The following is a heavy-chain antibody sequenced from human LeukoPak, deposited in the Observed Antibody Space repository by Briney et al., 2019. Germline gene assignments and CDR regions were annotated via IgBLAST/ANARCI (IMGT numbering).Heavy chain of an antibody. CDR3: ARDHTAAALAFDT. V-gene: IGHV3-30*07. D-gene: IGHD6-13*01. J-gene: IGHJ3*02. Sequence: DNSKNTLYLQMNSLRAEDTAVYYCARDHTAAALAFDTWGQGTMVTVSS.